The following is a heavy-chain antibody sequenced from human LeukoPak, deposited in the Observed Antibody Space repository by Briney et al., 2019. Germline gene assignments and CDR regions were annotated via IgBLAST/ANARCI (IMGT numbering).Heavy chain of an antibody. Sequence: PGGSLRLSCAASGFTFSSYSMNWVRQAPGKGLEWVSSISSSSSYIYYADSVKGRFTISRDNAKNSLYLQMNSLRAEDTAVYFCARDGDYVWGSYRFDYWGQGTLVTVSS. J-gene: IGHJ4*02. CDR1: GFTFSSYS. V-gene: IGHV3-21*01. D-gene: IGHD3-16*02. CDR2: ISSSSSYI. CDR3: ARDGDYVWGSYRFDY.